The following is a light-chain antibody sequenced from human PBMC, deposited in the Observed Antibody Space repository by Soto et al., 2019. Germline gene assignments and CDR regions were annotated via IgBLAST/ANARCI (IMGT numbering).Light chain of an antibody. CDR3: QQYGSSPRT. CDR2: GAS. Sequence: EVVLTQSPGTLSLSPGEGATLSCRASQGVSDNYLAWYQHKPGQPPRLLIYGASNRATAIPDRFSGSGSGTDFTLTISRLEPEDFAVYFCQQYGSSPRTFGPGTKLDI. V-gene: IGKV3-20*01. J-gene: IGKJ2*01. CDR1: QGVSDNY.